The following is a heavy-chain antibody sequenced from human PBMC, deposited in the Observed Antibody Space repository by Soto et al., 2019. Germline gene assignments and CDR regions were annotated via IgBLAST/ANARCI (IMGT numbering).Heavy chain of an antibody. J-gene: IGHJ5*02. CDR2: ISSSSSYI. V-gene: IGHV3-21*01. Sequence: EVQLVESGGGLVKPGGSLRLSCAASGFTFSSYSMNWVRQAPGKGLEWVSSISSSSSYIYYADSVKGRFTISRDNAKNSLYLQMNSLRAEDTAVYYCARSHSTVPDWFDPWGQGTLVTVSS. CDR3: ARSHSTVPDWFDP. D-gene: IGHD2-2*01. CDR1: GFTFSSYS.